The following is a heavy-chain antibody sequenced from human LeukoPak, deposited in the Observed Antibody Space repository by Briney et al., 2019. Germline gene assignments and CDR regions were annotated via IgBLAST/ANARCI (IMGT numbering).Heavy chain of an antibody. CDR2: ISYDGSNK. Sequence: PGGSLRLSCAASGFTFSSYAMHWVRQAPGKGLEWVAVISYDGSNKYYADSVKGRFTISRDNSKNTLYLQMNSLRAEDTAVYYCARDYYDGTLFTWGQGTLVTVSS. CDR1: GFTFSSYA. V-gene: IGHV3-30*04. CDR3: ARDYYDGTLFT. J-gene: IGHJ5*02. D-gene: IGHD3-22*01.